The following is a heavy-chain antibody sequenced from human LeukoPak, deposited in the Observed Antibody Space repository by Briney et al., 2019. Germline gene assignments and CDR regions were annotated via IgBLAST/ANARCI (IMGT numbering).Heavy chain of an antibody. CDR3: AKDLTVTSDAFDI. CDR1: GFTFSSYG. V-gene: IGHV3-23*01. D-gene: IGHD4-17*01. CDR2: ISGSGGST. Sequence: GGSLRLSCAASGFTFSSYGMSWVRQAPGKGLEWVSAISGSGGSTYYADSVKGRFTISRDNSKNTLYLQMNSLRAEDTAVYYCAKDLTVTSDAFDIWGQGTMVTVSS. J-gene: IGHJ3*02.